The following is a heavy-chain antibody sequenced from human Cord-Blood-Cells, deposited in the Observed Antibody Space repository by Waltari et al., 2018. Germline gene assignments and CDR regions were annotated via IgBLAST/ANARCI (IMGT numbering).Heavy chain of an antibody. CDR1: GFTFDDYT. D-gene: IGHD6-13*01. V-gene: IGHV3-43*01. CDR2: ISWDGSST. J-gene: IGHJ4*02. CDR3: AKDRYSSSWYYFDY. Sequence: EVQLVESGGVVVQPGGSLRLSCAASGFTFDDYTMHWVRQAPGKGLEWVSLISWDGSSTYYSDSVKGRFTISRDNSKNSLYLQMNSLRTEDTALYYCAKDRYSSSWYYFDYWGQGTLVTVSS.